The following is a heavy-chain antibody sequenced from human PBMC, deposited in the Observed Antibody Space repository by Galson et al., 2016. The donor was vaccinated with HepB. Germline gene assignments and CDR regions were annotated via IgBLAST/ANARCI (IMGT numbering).Heavy chain of an antibody. CDR3: ARHCGYLTTVTNDAFDV. Sequence: SETLSLTCTVSGDSVTSRFYYWGWIRQPPGKGLEWIGCSHSSGSTNYSPSLKSRVTISVDTSKDQFSLKVNSVTAADTAVYYCARHCGYLTTVTNDAFDVWGQGTMVTVSS. CDR2: SHSSGST. D-gene: IGHD4-17*01. J-gene: IGHJ3*01. CDR1: GDSVTSRFYY. V-gene: IGHV4-39*01.